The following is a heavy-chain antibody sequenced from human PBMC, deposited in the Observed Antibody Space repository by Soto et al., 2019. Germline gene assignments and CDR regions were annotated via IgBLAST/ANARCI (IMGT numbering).Heavy chain of an antibody. Sequence: AASVKVSCKASGYTFTSYGISWVRQAPGQGLEWMGWISAYNGNTNYAQKLQGRVTMTTDTSTSTAYMELRSLRSDDTAVYYCARDTSPYSSGSYSWSYRGQGTRVTVAS. CDR3: ARDTSPYSSGSYSWSY. CDR1: GYTFTSYG. D-gene: IGHD6-19*01. CDR2: ISAYNGNT. V-gene: IGHV1-18*01. J-gene: IGHJ4*02.